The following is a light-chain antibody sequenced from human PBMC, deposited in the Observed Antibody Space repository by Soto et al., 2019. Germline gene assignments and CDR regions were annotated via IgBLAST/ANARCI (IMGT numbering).Light chain of an antibody. CDR3: QHYNSYPGT. CDR1: QTISSW. CDR2: RAS. Sequence: DIQLTQSPSTLSASVGDSVTITCRASQTISSWLAWYQQKPGNAPKPLVHRASNLESGVPSRFSGSGSGTEFTLTISSLQPDDFATYYCQHYNSYPGTFGQGTRLEIK. V-gene: IGKV1-5*03. J-gene: IGKJ5*01.